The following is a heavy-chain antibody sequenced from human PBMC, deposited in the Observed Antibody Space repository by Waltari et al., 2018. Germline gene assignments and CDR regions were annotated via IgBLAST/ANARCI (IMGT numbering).Heavy chain of an antibody. CDR1: GYSISSGYF. Sequence: QVQLQESGPGLVKPSETLSLTCAVSGYSISSGYFWGWIRQPPGKGLEWIGSIYHSGRTYYNPSLTSRVTISVDTSKNQFSLKLSSVTAADTAVYYCARNSGNYSFFYWGQGTLVTVSS. V-gene: IGHV4-38-2*01. J-gene: IGHJ4*02. CDR2: IYHSGRT. D-gene: IGHD1-26*01. CDR3: ARNSGNYSFFY.